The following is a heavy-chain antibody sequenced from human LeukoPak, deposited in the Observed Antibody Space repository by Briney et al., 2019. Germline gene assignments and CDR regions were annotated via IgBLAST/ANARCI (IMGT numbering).Heavy chain of an antibody. J-gene: IGHJ5*02. D-gene: IGHD3-10*01. CDR2: IYTSGST. CDR3: AMVRGVIQDWFDP. V-gene: IGHV4-4*07. CDR1: GGSISSYY. Sequence: SETLSLTCTVSGGSISSYYWSWIRQPAGKGLEWTGRIYTSGSTSYNPSLKSRVTISVDTSKNQFSLKLNSVTAADTAVYYCAMVRGVIQDWFDPWGQGTLVTVSS.